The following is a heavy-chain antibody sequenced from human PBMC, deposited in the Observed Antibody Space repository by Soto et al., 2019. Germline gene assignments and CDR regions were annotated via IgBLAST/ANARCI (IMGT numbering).Heavy chain of an antibody. D-gene: IGHD6-13*01. J-gene: IGHJ4*02. CDR3: AREYSSSWYYYFDY. Sequence: VGSLRLSCAASGFTFSSYAMHWVRQAPGKGLEWVAVISYDGSNKYYADSVKGRFTISRDNSKNTLYLQMNSLRAEDTAVYYCAREYSSSWYYYFDYWGQGTLVTVSS. CDR1: GFTFSSYA. CDR2: ISYDGSNK. V-gene: IGHV3-30-3*01.